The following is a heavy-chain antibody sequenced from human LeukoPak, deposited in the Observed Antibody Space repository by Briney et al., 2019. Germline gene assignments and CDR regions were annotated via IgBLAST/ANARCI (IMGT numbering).Heavy chain of an antibody. Sequence: PGGSLRLSCAASGFTFSSYSMNWVRQAPGKGLEWVSSISSSSSYIYYADSVKGRFTISRDNAKNSLYLQMNSLRAADTAVYYCARGPGGSGSLNFDYWGQGTLVTVSS. CDR2: ISSSSSYI. V-gene: IGHV3-21*01. D-gene: IGHD3-10*01. J-gene: IGHJ4*02. CDR3: ARGPGGSGSLNFDY. CDR1: GFTFSSYS.